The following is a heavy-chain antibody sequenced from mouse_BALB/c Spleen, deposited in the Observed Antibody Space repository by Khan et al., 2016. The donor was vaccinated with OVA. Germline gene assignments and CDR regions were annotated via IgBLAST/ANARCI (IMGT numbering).Heavy chain of an antibody. CDR3: ARRGLRWDFDY. V-gene: IGHV1-7*01. CDR1: DYTFINYW. J-gene: IGHJ2*01. Sequence: QVQLQQSGAELAKPGASVKMSCKASDYTFINYWILWVKQRPGQGLEWIGYINPSTGYTEYNQNFNDKATLTADKSSSTASMQLSSLTSEDSAVDYCARRGLRWDFDYWGQGTTLTVSS. CDR2: INPSTGYT. D-gene: IGHD1-1*01.